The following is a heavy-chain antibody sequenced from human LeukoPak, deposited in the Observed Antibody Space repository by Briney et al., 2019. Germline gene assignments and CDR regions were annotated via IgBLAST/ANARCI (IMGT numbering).Heavy chain of an antibody. D-gene: IGHD3-22*01. Sequence: ASVKVSCKASGYTFTSYYMHWVRQAPGQGLEWMGIINPSGGSTSYAQKFQGRVTMTRDMSTSTVYMELSSLRSEDTAVYYCARDYQYYDSSGYYSEWGQGTLVTVSS. J-gene: IGHJ4*02. CDR3: ARDYQYYDSSGYYSE. CDR1: GYTFTSYY. CDR2: INPSGGST. V-gene: IGHV1-46*01.